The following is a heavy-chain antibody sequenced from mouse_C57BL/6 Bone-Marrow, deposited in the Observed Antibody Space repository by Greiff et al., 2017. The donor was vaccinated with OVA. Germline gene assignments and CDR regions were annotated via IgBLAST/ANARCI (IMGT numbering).Heavy chain of an antibody. V-gene: IGHV5-17*01. CDR1: GFTFSDYG. D-gene: IGHD1-1*01. J-gene: IGHJ4*01. CDR3: ARRGFTTVVAKYYAMDY. CDR2: ISSGSSTI. Sequence: EVMLVESGGGLVKPGGSLKLSCAASGFTFSDYGMHWVRQAPEKGLEWVAYISSGSSTIYYADTVKGRFTISRDNAKNTLFLQMTSLRSEDTAMYYCARRGFTTVVAKYYAMDYWGQGTSVTVSS.